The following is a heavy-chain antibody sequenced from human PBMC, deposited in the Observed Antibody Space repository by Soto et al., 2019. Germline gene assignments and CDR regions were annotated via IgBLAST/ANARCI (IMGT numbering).Heavy chain of an antibody. D-gene: IGHD3-10*01. Sequence: NPSETLSLTCAVSGGSISGSYYYWGWLRQSPGKGPEWIGSVFYTGFTSYNPSLESRVSVSVDTSKNQFSLKVSGVSAADTAVYYCARERAMVRGVIMTGYGADYWGQGTLVTVSS. V-gene: IGHV4-39*02. CDR2: VFYTGFT. CDR3: ARERAMVRGVIMTGYGADY. J-gene: IGHJ4*02. CDR1: GGSISGSYYY.